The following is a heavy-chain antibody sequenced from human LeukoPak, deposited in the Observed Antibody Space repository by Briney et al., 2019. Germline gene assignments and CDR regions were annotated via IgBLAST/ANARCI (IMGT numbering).Heavy chain of an antibody. D-gene: IGHD3-22*01. CDR2: IYYSGST. CDR1: GGSISSGDYY. Sequence: SQTLSLTCTVSGGSISSGDYYWSWIRQPPGKGLEWIGYIYYSGSTYYNPSLKSRVTISVDTSKSQFSLKLSSVTAADTAVYYCARDLRTSPDYYDSSGMGGAFDIWGQGTMVTVSS. V-gene: IGHV4-30-4*01. J-gene: IGHJ3*02. CDR3: ARDLRTSPDYYDSSGMGGAFDI.